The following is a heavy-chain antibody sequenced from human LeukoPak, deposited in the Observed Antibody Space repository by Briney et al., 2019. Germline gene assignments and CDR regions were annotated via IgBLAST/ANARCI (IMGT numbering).Heavy chain of an antibody. CDR2: ISAYNGNT. Sequence: ASVKVSCKASGYTFTSYGISWVRQAPGQGLEWMGWISAYNGNTNYAQKLQGRVTMTTDTSTSTAYMELRSLRSDDTAVYYCASLVGTDYPYYCYYMDVWGKGTTVTVSS. CDR3: ASLVGTDYPYYCYYMDV. J-gene: IGHJ6*03. CDR1: GYTFTSYG. D-gene: IGHD5-18*01. V-gene: IGHV1-18*01.